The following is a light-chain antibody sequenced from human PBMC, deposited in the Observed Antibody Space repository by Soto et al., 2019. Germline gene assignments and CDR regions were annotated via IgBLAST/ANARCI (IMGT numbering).Light chain of an antibody. CDR3: QQYGSSPLT. Sequence: EIVLTQSPGTLSLSVGERVTLSCRASQSVSSYLAWYQQTPGQAPRLLIYDTSNRATGTPDRFSGSGSGTDFTLTISRLEPEDFTVYYCQQYGSSPLTFGGGTNVDIK. CDR1: QSVSSY. J-gene: IGKJ4*01. CDR2: DTS. V-gene: IGKV3-20*01.